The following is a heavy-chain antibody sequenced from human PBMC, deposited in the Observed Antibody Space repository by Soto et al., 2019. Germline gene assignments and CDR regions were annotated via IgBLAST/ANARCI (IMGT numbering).Heavy chain of an antibody. CDR3: ARDLGIDDAFDI. D-gene: IGHD2-21*01. CDR1: GGTFSSYA. V-gene: IGHV1-69*10. Sequence: SVKVSCKASGGTFSSYAISWVRQAPGQGLEWMGGINPIVGSTSYAQKFQGRVTMTRDTSTSTVYMELSSLRSEDTAVYYCARDLGIDDAFDIWGQGTMVTVSS. J-gene: IGHJ3*02. CDR2: INPIVGST.